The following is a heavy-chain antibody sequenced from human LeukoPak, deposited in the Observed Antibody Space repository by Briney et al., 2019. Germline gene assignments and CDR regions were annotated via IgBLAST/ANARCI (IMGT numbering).Heavy chain of an antibody. J-gene: IGHJ4*02. D-gene: IGHD2-8*01. CDR1: GFTFSSYS. CDR3: ARVGKWSSGYYFDY. V-gene: IGHV3-21*01. CDR2: ISSSSSYI. Sequence: PGGSLRLSCAASGFTFSSYSMDWVRQAPGKGLEWVSSISSSSSYIYYADSVKGRFTISRDNAKNSLYLQMNSLRAEDTAVYYCARVGKWSSGYYFDYWGQGTLVTVSS.